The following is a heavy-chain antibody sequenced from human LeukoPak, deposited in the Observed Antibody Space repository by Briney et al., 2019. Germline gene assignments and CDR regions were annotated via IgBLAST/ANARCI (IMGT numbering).Heavy chain of an antibody. D-gene: IGHD3-22*01. CDR1: GFTFSSYS. CDR2: IKQDGSEK. Sequence: GGSLRLSCAASGFTFSSYSMNWVRQAPGKGLEWVANIKQDGSEKYYVDSVKGRFTISRDNAKNSLYLQMNSLRAEDTAVYYCARGSRYYDSSGYYYYWGQGTLVTVSS. J-gene: IGHJ4*02. CDR3: ARGSRYYDSSGYYYY. V-gene: IGHV3-7*01.